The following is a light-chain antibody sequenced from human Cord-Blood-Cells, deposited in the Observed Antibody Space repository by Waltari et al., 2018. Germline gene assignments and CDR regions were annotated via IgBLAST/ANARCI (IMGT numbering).Light chain of an antibody. CDR3: SSYTSSSTYV. V-gene: IGLV2-14*01. CDR1: SSDVGGYNY. Sequence: QSALTQTASVSGSPRQSIPISCTGTSSDVGGYNYVSWYQQHPGKAPKLMIYEVSNRPSGVSNRFSGSKSGNTASLTISGLQAEDEADYYCSSYTSSSTYVFGTGTKVTVL. CDR2: EVS. J-gene: IGLJ1*01.